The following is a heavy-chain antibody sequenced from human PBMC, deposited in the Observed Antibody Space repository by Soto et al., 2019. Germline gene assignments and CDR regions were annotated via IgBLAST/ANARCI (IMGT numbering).Heavy chain of an antibody. J-gene: IGHJ6*03. CDR2: IYSGGST. V-gene: IGHV3-66*01. CDR1: GFTVSSNY. D-gene: IGHD2-15*01. Sequence: HPGGSLRLSCAASGFTVSSNYMSWVRQAPGKGLEWVSVIYSGGSTYYADSVKGRFTISRDNSKNTLYLQMNSLRAEDTAVYYCARDCSGGSCSHYYYYYYYMDVWGKGTTVTVS. CDR3: ARDCSGGSCSHYYYYYYYMDV.